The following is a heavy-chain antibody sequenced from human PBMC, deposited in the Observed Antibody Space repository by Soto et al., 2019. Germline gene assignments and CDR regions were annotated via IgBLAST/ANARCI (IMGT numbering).Heavy chain of an antibody. CDR2: IFPSDSDT. V-gene: IGHV5-51*01. CDR3: ARKDKSGYFNWFDP. Sequence: GESLKISCRTSGYRFTSYWIAWVRQMPGKGLEWMGIIFPSDSDTRYSPSFQGQVTISADRSTSTVFLQWASLKASDTAVYFCARKDKSGYFNWFDPWGQGTLITVSS. D-gene: IGHD3-22*01. J-gene: IGHJ5*02. CDR1: GYRFTSYW.